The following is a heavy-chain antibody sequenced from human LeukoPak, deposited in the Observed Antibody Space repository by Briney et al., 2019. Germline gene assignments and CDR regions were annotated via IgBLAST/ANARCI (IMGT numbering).Heavy chain of an antibody. D-gene: IGHD7-27*01. CDR2: IYYSGST. V-gene: IGHV4-59*01. Sequence: SETLSLTCTVSGGSISSYYWSWIRQPPGKGLEWIGYIYYSGSTNYNPSLKSRVTISVDTSKNQFSLKLSSVTAADTAVYYCARGGKSELGTCDHWGQGTLVTVSS. CDR1: GGSISSYY. J-gene: IGHJ4*02. CDR3: ARGGKSELGTCDH.